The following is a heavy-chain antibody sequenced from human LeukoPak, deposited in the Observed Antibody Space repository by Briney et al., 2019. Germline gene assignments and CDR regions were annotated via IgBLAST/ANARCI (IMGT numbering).Heavy chain of an antibody. J-gene: IGHJ4*02. CDR1: GFTFSSYG. Sequence: GGSLRLSCAASGFTFSSYGMHWVRQAPGKGLEWVAVISYDGSNKYYADSVKGRFTISRDNSKNTLYLQMNSLRAEDTAVYYCAKDRTPTQRYYYNSSSYYPGNWGQGTLVTVSS. CDR2: ISYDGSNK. CDR3: AKDRTPTQRYYYNSSSYYPGN. V-gene: IGHV3-30*18. D-gene: IGHD3-22*01.